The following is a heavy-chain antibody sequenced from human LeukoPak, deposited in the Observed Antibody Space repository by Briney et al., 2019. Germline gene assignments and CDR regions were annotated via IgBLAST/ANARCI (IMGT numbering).Heavy chain of an antibody. Sequence: PSETLSLTCTVSGGSISSCYWSWIRQPPGKGLEWIGYIYYSGSTNYNPSLKSRVTISVDTSKNQFSLKLSSVTAADTAVYYCARAPNSSGWYAVDYWGQGTLVTVSS. D-gene: IGHD6-19*01. V-gene: IGHV4-59*01. CDR3: ARAPNSSGWYAVDY. J-gene: IGHJ4*02. CDR2: IYYSGST. CDR1: GGSISSCY.